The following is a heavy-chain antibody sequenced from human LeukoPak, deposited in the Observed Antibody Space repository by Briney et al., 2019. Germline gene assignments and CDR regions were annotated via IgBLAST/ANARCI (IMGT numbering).Heavy chain of an antibody. J-gene: IGHJ5*02. D-gene: IGHD3-10*01. Sequence: SETLSLTCTVSGGSISSYYWSWIRQPPGKGLEWIGYIYYSGSTNYNPSLKSRVTISVDTSKNQFSLKLSSVTAADTAVYYCASGAPLFDPWGQGTLVTVSS. CDR1: GGSISSYY. CDR2: IYYSGST. V-gene: IGHV4-59*08. CDR3: ASGAPLFDP.